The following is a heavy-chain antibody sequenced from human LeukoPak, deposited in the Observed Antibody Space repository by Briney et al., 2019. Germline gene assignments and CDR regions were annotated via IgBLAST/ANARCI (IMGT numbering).Heavy chain of an antibody. V-gene: IGHV3-21*03. CDR3: AQCFGTSCFDFDY. CDR2: ISSSSSYI. CDR1: GLTFSIYN. D-gene: IGHD2-2*01. J-gene: IGHJ4*02. Sequence: GGSLRLSCAASGLTFSIYNMHWVPQAPAKGREWVSSISSSSSYIYYADSVKGRFTISRDNDKNSLYLQMNSLRAEDTAVYYCAQCFGTSCFDFDYWGQGTLVTVSS.